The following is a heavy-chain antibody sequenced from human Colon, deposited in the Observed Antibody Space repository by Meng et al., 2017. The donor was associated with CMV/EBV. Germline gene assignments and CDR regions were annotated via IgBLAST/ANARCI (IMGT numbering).Heavy chain of an antibody. D-gene: IGHD3-16*01. Sequence: QGQAVPAGAEVRMPGASVKVSCKASGYSSTGYYIHWVRQAPGQGLEWMGWMDPTTGRTDYAKKFQGTVTMTRDTSISTAYLELSRLTSDDTAVYYCASHSSYVWGSHHWGQGTLVTAPQ. CDR1: GYSSTGYY. J-gene: IGHJ1*01. CDR3: ASHSSYVWGSHH. CDR2: MDPTTGRT. V-gene: IGHV1-2*02.